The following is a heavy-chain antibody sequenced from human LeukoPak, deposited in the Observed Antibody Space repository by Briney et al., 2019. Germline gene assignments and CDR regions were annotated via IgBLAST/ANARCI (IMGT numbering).Heavy chain of an antibody. CDR3: ATPTFYYDSGDYYFHY. J-gene: IGHJ4*02. V-gene: IGHV4-59*08. D-gene: IGHD3-10*01. CDR2: TNYTGST. Sequence: SETLSLTCTVSGGSISSYYWSWIRQPPGKGLEWIGYTNYTGSTNYNPSLKSRVTISVDTSKNQFSLKLSSVTAADTAVYYCATPTFYYDSGDYYFHYWGQGTLVTVSS. CDR1: GGSISSYY.